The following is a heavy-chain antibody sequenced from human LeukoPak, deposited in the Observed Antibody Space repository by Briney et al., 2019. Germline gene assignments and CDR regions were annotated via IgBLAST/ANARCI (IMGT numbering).Heavy chain of an antibody. CDR2: ISTSGSSI. CDR1: GLSFSSYD. Sequence: PGGSLRLSCVAAGLSFSSYDMYWVRQAPGKGLEWVAYISTSGSSIDYADSVKGRFTISRDNSKNTLTLQMSSLRADDTAVYFCAKDARGYHRPIDHWGQGILVTVSS. CDR3: AKDARGYHRPIDH. V-gene: IGHV3-48*03. J-gene: IGHJ4*02. D-gene: IGHD3-22*01.